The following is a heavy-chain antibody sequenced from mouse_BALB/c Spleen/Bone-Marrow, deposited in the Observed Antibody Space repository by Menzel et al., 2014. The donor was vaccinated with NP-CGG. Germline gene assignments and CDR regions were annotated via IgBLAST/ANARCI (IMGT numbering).Heavy chain of an antibody. V-gene: IGHV7-3*02. CDR3: ARPCYRCDGWFFDV. J-gene: IGHJ1*01. CDR2: IRNKANGYTT. CDR1: GFTFTDYY. D-gene: IGHD2-14*01. Sequence: EVHLVESGGGLVQPGGSLRLSCATSGFTFTDYYMSWVRQPPGKALEWLGFIRNKANGYTTEYSTSVKGRFTISRDNSQTILYIQMNTLRAEVSATYYCARPCYRCDGWFFDVWGAGTTVTVSS.